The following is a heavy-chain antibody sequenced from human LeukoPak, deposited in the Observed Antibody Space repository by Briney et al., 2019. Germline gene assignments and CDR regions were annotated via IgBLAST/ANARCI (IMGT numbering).Heavy chain of an antibody. V-gene: IGHV4-30-4*08. Sequence: SETLSLTCTVSGGSISSYYWSWIRQPPGKGLEWIGYIYYSGSTYYNPSLKSRVTISVDTSKNQFSLKLSSVTAADTAVYYCARERAPIIDYWGQGTLVTVSS. J-gene: IGHJ4*02. CDR3: ARERAPIIDY. D-gene: IGHD1-1*01. CDR2: IYYSGST. CDR1: GGSISSYY.